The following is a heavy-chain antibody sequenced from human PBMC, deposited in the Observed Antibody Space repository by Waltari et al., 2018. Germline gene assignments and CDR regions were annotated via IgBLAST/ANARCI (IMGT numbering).Heavy chain of an antibody. CDR1: GFTFSSYA. J-gene: IGHJ6*02. D-gene: IGHD3-16*01. V-gene: IGHV3-30*01. CDR3: ARGPEGGPRGDV. Sequence: QVQLVESGGGVVQPGRSLRLSCAASGFTFSSYAMHWVRQAPGKGREWVAVISYDGSNKYYADSGKGRFTISRDNSKNTLYLQMNSLRAEDTAVYYCARGPEGGPRGDVWGQGTTVTVSS. CDR2: ISYDGSNK.